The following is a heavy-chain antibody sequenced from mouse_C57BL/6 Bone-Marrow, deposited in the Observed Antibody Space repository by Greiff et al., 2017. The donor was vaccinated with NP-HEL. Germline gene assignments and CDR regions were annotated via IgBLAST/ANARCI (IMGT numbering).Heavy chain of an antibody. CDR3: ARKGLYYSNYPDY. CDR1: GYTFTSYW. J-gene: IGHJ2*01. V-gene: IGHV1-7*01. D-gene: IGHD2-5*01. CDR2: INPSSGYT. Sequence: QVQLQQSGAELAKPGASVKLSCKASGYTFTSYWMHWVKQRPGQGLEWIGYINPSSGYTKYNQKFKDKATLTAYKSSSTAYMQLSSLTYEDSAVYYCARKGLYYSNYPDYWGQGTTLTVSS.